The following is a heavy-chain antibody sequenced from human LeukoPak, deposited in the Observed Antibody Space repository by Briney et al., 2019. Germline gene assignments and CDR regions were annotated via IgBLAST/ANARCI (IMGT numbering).Heavy chain of an antibody. CDR2: IYTSGST. J-gene: IGHJ4*02. D-gene: IGHD3-22*01. CDR1: GGSISSGSYY. V-gene: IGHV4-61*02. Sequence: KPSETLSLTCTVSGGSISSGSYYWSWIRQPAGKGLEWIGRIYTSGSTNYNPSLKSRVTISVDTSKNQFSLKLSSVTAADTAVYYCARDDSSGYSLGYWGQGTLVTVSS. CDR3: ARDDSSGYSLGY.